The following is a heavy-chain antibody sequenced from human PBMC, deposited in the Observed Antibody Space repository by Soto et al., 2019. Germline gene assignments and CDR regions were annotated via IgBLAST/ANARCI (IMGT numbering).Heavy chain of an antibody. CDR1: GGSISSYY. CDR2: IYYSGST. D-gene: IGHD3-10*01. CDR3: ARDASGMFDP. J-gene: IGHJ5*02. Sequence: LSLTCTVSGGSISSYYWSWIRQPPGKGLEWIGYIYYSGSTNYNPSLKSRVTISVDTSKNQFSLKLSSVTAADTAVYYCARDASGMFDPWGQGTLVTVSS. V-gene: IGHV4-59*01.